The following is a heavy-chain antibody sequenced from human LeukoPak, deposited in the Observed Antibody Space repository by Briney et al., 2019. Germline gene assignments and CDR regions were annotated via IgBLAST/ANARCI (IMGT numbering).Heavy chain of an antibody. CDR1: GFSLSTSAEA. CDR2: IYWHEEI. Sequence: SGPTLVQPTQPLTLTCTFSGFSLSTSAEAVGWIRQPPGKALEWLALIYWHEEIHYSPSLKSRLTITKDTDKNQVVLTVTNMDPVDTATYYCAHRSLGYFDYWGQGTLVTVSS. CDR3: AHRSLGYFDY. J-gene: IGHJ4*02. D-gene: IGHD7-27*01. V-gene: IGHV2-5*01.